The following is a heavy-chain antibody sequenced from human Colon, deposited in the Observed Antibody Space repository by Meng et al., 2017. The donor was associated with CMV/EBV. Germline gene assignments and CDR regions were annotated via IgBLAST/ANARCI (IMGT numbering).Heavy chain of an antibody. Sequence: LSCAVSGFALADYWVHWVRQAPGKGPVWVSRMARDGSSSDYADSVKGRFIISRDNAGNTLYLQMNSLRAEDTAMYYCVRAAPSGSYDFWGQGTLVTSPQ. J-gene: IGHJ4*02. D-gene: IGHD1-26*01. V-gene: IGHV3-74*01. CDR2: MARDGSSS. CDR3: VRAAPSGSYDF. CDR1: GFALADYW.